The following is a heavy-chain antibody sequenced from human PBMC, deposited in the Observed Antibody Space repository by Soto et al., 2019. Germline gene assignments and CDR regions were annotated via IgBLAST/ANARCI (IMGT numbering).Heavy chain of an antibody. CDR2: IGFDGTNI. J-gene: IGHJ4*02. CDR1: GFDFKTYG. Sequence: QGQLVESGGGVVQPGRSLRLSCVASGFDFKTYGMHWVRQAPGKGLEWVAVIGFDGTNIHYSDSVRGRFSISRDNSENTVSLHMNSLRVEDTALYYCVRTACVINNCSYRGVRWGQGTLVTV. CDR3: VRTACVINNCSYRGVR. D-gene: IGHD1-20*01. V-gene: IGHV3-33*01.